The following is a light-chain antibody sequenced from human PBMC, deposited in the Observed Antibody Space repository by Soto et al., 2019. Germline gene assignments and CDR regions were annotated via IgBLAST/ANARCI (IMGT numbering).Light chain of an antibody. Sequence: EIVLTQSPGTLSLSPGERATLSCRASQSVSSSYLAWYQQKPGQAPRLLIYGESSRATGIPDRFSGSGSGTDFTLTISRLEPEDFAVYYCQQHGSSPYTFGQGTKLEIK. J-gene: IGKJ2*01. V-gene: IGKV3-20*01. CDR3: QQHGSSPYT. CDR1: QSVSSSY. CDR2: GES.